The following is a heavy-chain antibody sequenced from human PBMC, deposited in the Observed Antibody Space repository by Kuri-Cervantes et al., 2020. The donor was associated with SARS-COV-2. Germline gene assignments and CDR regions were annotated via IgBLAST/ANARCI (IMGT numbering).Heavy chain of an antibody. Sequence: GESLNISCAASGFTCSNSDMNWVRQAPGKGLEWVSGVSWNGSRTHYADSVKGRFIISRENSRNFLYQQMNRLRPEDMAVYYCVRHKAAAGIVAPDWGQGTLVTVSS. D-gene: IGHD6-13*01. CDR1: GFTCSNSD. V-gene: IGHV3-19*01. J-gene: IGHJ4*02. CDR3: VRHKAAAGIVAPD. CDR2: VSWNGSRT.